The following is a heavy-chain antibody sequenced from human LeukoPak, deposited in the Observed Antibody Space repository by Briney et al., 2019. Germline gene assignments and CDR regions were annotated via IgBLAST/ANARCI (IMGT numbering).Heavy chain of an antibody. CDR3: TRDLMDYDVSTGLHHYYMDV. V-gene: IGHV3-53*01. Sequence: PGGSLRLSCAASGFTVSSNYMSWVRQAPGKGLEWVSVIYSGGSTYYAGSVKGRFTISRDKSKNTLYLQMNTLRVEDTAVYYCTRDLMDYDVSTGLHHYYMDVWGQGTTVTVSS. CDR1: GFTVSSNY. CDR2: IYSGGST. J-gene: IGHJ6*02. D-gene: IGHD3-9*01.